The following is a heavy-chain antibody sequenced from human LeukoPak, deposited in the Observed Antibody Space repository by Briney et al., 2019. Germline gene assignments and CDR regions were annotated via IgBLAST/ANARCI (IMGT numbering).Heavy chain of an antibody. J-gene: IGHJ5*02. CDR2: ISGGGAST. Sequence: PGGSLRLSCAASGFTFSAFAMSWVRLAPGKGPEWVSVISGGGASTYYTDSVKGRFTISRDNSKNTLYLHMNNLRGEDTAVYYCVKGRRNNGWGDDPWGQGTLVTVSS. CDR1: GFTFSAFA. D-gene: IGHD2-8*01. CDR3: VKGRRNNGWGDDP. V-gene: IGHV3-23*01.